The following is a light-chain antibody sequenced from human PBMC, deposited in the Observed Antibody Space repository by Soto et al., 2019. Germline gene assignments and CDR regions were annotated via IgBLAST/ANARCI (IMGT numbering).Light chain of an antibody. CDR3: QQYYGTAHP. V-gene: IGKV4-1*01. CDR2: WAS. Sequence: DIVMTQSPDSLAVSLGERATINCKSSQSILYSSNNKNYLAWYQEKPGQPPKLLIYWASTRESVVPDRFSGAVSGTDFTLSLCRLRTEDAAVFHFQQYYGTAHPFGQGTKLEIK. CDR1: QSILYSSNNKNY. J-gene: IGKJ2*01.